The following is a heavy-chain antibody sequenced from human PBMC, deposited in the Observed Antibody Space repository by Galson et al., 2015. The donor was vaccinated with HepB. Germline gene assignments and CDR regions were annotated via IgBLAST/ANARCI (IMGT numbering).Heavy chain of an antibody. D-gene: IGHD5-24*01. CDR2: RFYSGRT. V-gene: IGHV4-59*12. CDR1: GDSITGYY. Sequence: SETLSLTCAVSGDSITGYYWNWIRQPPGKGLEWIGYRFYSGRTSDNPSLKSRVTISLDTSQNQFTLKLSSVTAADTGVYYCARGRDGSGTNYYFDSWGQGTRVTVSS. CDR3: ARGRDGSGTNYYFDS. J-gene: IGHJ4*02.